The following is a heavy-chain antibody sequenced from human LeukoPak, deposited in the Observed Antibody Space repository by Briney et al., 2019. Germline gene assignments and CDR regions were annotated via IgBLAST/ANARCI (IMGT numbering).Heavy chain of an antibody. J-gene: IGHJ1*01. V-gene: IGHV1-2*02. CDR3: ARDQGNWTDGPDT. CDR1: GYTFTHYY. D-gene: IGHD1-1*01. Sequence: ASVKVSCKASGYTFTHYYMHWVRQAPEQGLEWMGWINPNSGGTNYAQKFQGRFTMTREMSINTVYMELGSLRSDDTALYYCARDQGNWTDGPDTWGQGTLVTVSS. CDR2: INPNSGGT.